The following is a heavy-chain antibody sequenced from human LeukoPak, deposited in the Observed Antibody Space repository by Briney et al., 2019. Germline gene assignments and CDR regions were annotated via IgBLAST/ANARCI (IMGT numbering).Heavy chain of an antibody. D-gene: IGHD6-6*01. V-gene: IGHV3-7*01. J-gene: IGHJ6*03. CDR3: ARGRGSSSSYYMDV. CDR2: IKQDGSEK. CDR1: GFTFSSYW. Sequence: GGSLRLSCAVSGFTFSSYWMSWVRQAPGKGLEWVANIKQDGSEKYYVDSVKGRFTISRDNAKNSPYLQMNSLRAEDTAVYYCARGRGSSSSYYMDVWGKGTTVTVSS.